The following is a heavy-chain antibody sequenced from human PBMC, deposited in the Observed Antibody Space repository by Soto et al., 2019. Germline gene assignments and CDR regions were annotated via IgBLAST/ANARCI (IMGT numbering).Heavy chain of an antibody. J-gene: IGHJ6*02. CDR1: GLSLSSYG. CDR2: ISYDGSNK. CDR3: AKDRRYCTNGVWGCYYYDYGMDV. Sequence: GGPLRLSCAASGLSLSSYGMHWVRQAPGTGLEWVAVISYDGSNKYYADSVKGRFTISRDNSKNTLYLQMNSLRAEDTAVYYCAKDRRYCTNGVWGCYYYDYGMDVWGQGTTVTVSS. V-gene: IGHV3-30*18. D-gene: IGHD2-8*01.